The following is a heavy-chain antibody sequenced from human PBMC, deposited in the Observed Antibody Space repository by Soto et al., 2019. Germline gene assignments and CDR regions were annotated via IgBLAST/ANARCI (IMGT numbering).Heavy chain of an antibody. CDR2: ISGSGGAT. CDR3: ETGLSYRLDY. Sequence: PGGSLRLSCAASGFTFTSFAVSWVRQAPGKGLEWVSAISGSGGATYYADSVKGRFTVSRDNSRNTVYLQVDSLRVEDTAVYYCETGLSYRLDYWGQGTLVTVSS. CDR1: GFTFTSFA. V-gene: IGHV3-23*01. D-gene: IGHD1-26*01. J-gene: IGHJ4*02.